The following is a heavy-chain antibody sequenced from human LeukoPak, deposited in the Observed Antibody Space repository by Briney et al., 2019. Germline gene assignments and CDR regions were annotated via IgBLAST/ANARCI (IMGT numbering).Heavy chain of an antibody. CDR3: ARATGYYYDSSGSTTDDY. CDR2: ISGGGGST. Sequence: GGSLRLSCAASGFTFSSYGMSWVRQAPGKGLEWVSGISGGGGSTLYADSVKVRFTISRDNSKNTLFLQMNSLRAEDTATYYCARATGYYYDSSGSTTDDYWGQGTRVTVSS. V-gene: IGHV3-23*01. J-gene: IGHJ4*02. D-gene: IGHD3-22*01. CDR1: GFTFSSYG.